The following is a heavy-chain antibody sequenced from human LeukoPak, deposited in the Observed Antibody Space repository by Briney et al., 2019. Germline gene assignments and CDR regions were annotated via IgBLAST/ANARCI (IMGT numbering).Heavy chain of an antibody. CDR3: ARAWWGSGSYKRRSEVGY. CDR1: GGSFSGYY. CDR2: INHSGST. Sequence: PSETLSLTXAVYGGSFSGYYWSWIRQPPGKGMEWIGEINHSGSTNYNPSLKSRVTISVDTSKNQFSLKLSSVTAADTAVYYCARAWWGSGSYKRRSEVGYWGQGTLVTVSS. D-gene: IGHD3-10*01. J-gene: IGHJ4*02. V-gene: IGHV4-34*01.